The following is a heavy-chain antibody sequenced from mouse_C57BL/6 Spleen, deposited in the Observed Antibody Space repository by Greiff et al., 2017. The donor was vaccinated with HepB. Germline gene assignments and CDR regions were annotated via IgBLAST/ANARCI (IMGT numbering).Heavy chain of an antibody. CDR3: ARSHYDYHFVDR. V-gene: IGHV7-3*01. CDR1: GFTFTDYY. CDR2: IRNKANGYTT. J-gene: IGHJ2*01. D-gene: IGHD2-4*01. Sequence: EVKLMESVGGLVQPGGSLSLSCAASGFTFTDYYMSWVRQPPGKALEWLGFIRNKANGYTTEYSASVKGRFTISRDNSQSILYLQMNALRAEDSATYYCARSHYDYHFVDRWGQGTTLTVSS.